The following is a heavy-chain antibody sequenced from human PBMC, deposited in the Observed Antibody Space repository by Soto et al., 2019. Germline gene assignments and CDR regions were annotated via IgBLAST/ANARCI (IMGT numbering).Heavy chain of an antibody. Sequence: EVQLVESGGGLVQPGGSLKLSCAASGFTFSGSHMHWVRQASGKGLEWVGHIRNKADSYATAYAASVKGRFTISRDDSKNTAYLQMNGLKTEDTAVYYCSRKTVSCHDYWGQGTLVTVSS. CDR3: SRKTVSCHDY. J-gene: IGHJ4*02. CDR2: IRNKADSYAT. V-gene: IGHV3-73*01. CDR1: GFTFSGSH. D-gene: IGHD2-2*01.